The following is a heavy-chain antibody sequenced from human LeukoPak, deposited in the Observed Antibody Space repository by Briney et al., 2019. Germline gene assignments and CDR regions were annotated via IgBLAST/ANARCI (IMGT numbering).Heavy chain of an antibody. J-gene: IGHJ2*01. V-gene: IGHV3-23*01. Sequence: GGSLRLSCAASGFTFSSYWMHWVRQAPGKGLEWVSGISSSGSGGNTYYADSVKGRFTISRDSSQNTLFLHMNSLRAEDTAIYYCAKDRTVGASYWYFDLWGRGTLVTVSS. D-gene: IGHD1-26*01. CDR3: AKDRTVGASYWYFDL. CDR2: ISSSGSGGNT. CDR1: GFTFSSYW.